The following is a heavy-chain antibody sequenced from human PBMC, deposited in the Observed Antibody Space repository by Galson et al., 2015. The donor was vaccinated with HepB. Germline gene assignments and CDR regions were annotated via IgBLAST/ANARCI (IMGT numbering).Heavy chain of an antibody. CDR1: GFTFSSYA. Sequence: SLRLSCAASGFTFSSYAMHWVRQAPGKGLEWVAVISYDGSNKYYADSVKGRFTISRDNSKNTLYLQMNSLRAEDTAVYYCARDRGTMIVVVPGYWGQGTLVTVSS. CDR2: ISYDGSNK. V-gene: IGHV3-30*04. CDR3: ARDRGTMIVVVPGY. D-gene: IGHD3-22*01. J-gene: IGHJ4*02.